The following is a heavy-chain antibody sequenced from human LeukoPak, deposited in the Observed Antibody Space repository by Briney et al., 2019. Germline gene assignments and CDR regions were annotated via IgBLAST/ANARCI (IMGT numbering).Heavy chain of an antibody. Sequence: GASVKVSCKSSGYMFTSHGIHWLRQAPGQGLEWMGWISAQNGNTNYMQQFLGRVTMTRDTSASTVYMELRSLKSDDTAVYYCARVGVQMVYAVNWFDPWGQGTLVTVSS. CDR3: ARVGVQMVYAVNWFDP. CDR2: ISAQNGNT. J-gene: IGHJ5*02. D-gene: IGHD2-8*01. V-gene: IGHV1-18*01. CDR1: GYMFTSHG.